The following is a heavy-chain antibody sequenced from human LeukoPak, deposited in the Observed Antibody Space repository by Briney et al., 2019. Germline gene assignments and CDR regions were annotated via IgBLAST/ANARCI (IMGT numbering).Heavy chain of an antibody. V-gene: IGHV4-4*02. Sequence: PSETLSLTCAVSGGSISSSNWWSWVRQPPGKGLEWIGEIYHSGSTNYSPSLKSRVTISVDKSKNQFSLKLSSVAAADTAVYYCARGRVGATTRGHYFDYWGQGTLVTVSS. CDR1: GGSISSSNW. J-gene: IGHJ4*02. CDR3: ARGRVGATTRGHYFDY. CDR2: IYHSGST. D-gene: IGHD1-26*01.